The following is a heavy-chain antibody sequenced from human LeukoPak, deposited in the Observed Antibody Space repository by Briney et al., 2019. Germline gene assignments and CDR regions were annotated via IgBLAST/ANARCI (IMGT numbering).Heavy chain of an antibody. D-gene: IGHD6-6*01. CDR3: ARDKGSSSGVFDY. J-gene: IGHJ4*02. CDR2: IIPIFGTA. CDR1: GGTFSSYA. V-gene: IGHV1-69*13. Sequence: ASVKVSCKASGGTFSSYAISWVRQAPGQGLEWMGGIIPIFGTANYAQKFQGRVTITADESTSTAYMELSSLRSEDTAVYYCARDKGSSSGVFDYWGQGTLVTVSS.